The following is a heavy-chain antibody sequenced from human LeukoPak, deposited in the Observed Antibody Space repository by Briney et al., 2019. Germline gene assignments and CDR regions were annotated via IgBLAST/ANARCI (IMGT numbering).Heavy chain of an antibody. CDR1: GGTFSSYA. Sequence: GASVKVSCKASGGTFSSYAISWVRQAPGQGLEWMGGIIPIFGTANYAQKFQGRVTITADESTSTAYMELSSLRSEDTAVYYCAAPSVVIASSGAFDIWGQGTMVTVSS. J-gene: IGHJ3*02. D-gene: IGHD2-21*01. V-gene: IGHV1-69*13. CDR2: IIPIFGTA. CDR3: AAPSVVIASSGAFDI.